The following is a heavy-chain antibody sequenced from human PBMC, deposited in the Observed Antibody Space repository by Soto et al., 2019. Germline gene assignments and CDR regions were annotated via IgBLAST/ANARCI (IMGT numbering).Heavy chain of an antibody. Sequence: PSETLSLTCTVSGGSISSYYWSWIRQPPGKGLEGIGYIYYSGSTNYNPSLKSRVTISVDTSKNQFSLKLSSVTAADTAVYYCARQKRRQARGAFDIWGQGTMVTVSS. D-gene: IGHD3-10*01. V-gene: IGHV4-59*08. CDR2: IYYSGST. J-gene: IGHJ3*02. CDR1: GGSISSYY. CDR3: ARQKRRQARGAFDI.